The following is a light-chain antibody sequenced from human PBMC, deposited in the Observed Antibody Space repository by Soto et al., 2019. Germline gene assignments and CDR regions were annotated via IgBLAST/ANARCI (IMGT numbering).Light chain of an antibody. CDR3: QLYGSSPPYI. CDR2: TAS. V-gene: IGKV3-20*01. Sequence: EIVMTQSPATLSVSPGERATLSCRAIQSVSSSSLAWYQQRPGQAPRLLTFTASSRATGTPDRFSGSGSGTDFTLTISRLEPEDFAVYYCQLYGSSPPYIFGPGTKVDIK. CDR1: QSVSSSS. J-gene: IGKJ2*01.